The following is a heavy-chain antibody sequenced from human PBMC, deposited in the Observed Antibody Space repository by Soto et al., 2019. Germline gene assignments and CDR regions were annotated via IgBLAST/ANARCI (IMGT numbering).Heavy chain of an antibody. J-gene: IGHJ6*03. CDR2: ISGSGGST. V-gene: IGHV3-23*01. D-gene: IGHD2-8*01. Sequence: GGSLRLSCAASGFTFSSYAMSWVRQAPGKGLEWVSAISGSGGSTYYADSVKGRFTISRDNSKNTLYLQMNSLRAEDTAVYYCAKDAPSGVPNYYYYMDVWGKGTTVTVSS. CDR1: GFTFSSYA. CDR3: AKDAPSGVPNYYYYMDV.